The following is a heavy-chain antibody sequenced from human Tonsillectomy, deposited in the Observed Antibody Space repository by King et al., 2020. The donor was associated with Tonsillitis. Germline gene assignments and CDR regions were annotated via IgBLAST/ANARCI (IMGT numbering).Heavy chain of an antibody. D-gene: IGHD5-18*01. CDR1: GGTFSSYA. CDR2: IIPILGIA. J-gene: IGHJ4*02. CDR3: AREGYSYGSDY. V-gene: IGHV1-69*09. Sequence: QEQLVQSGAEVKKPGSSVKVSCKASGGTFSSYAISWVRQAPGQGLEWMGRIIPILGIANYAQKFQGRVTITADKSTSTAYMELSSLRSEDTAVYYCAREGYSYGSDYWGQGTLVTVSS.